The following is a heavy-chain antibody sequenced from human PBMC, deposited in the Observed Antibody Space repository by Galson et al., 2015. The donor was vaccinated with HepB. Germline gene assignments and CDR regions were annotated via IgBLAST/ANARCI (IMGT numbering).Heavy chain of an antibody. D-gene: IGHD2-15*01. CDR2: ISYDGSNK. V-gene: IGHV3-30*04. CDR3: ARVMLSGVAATREGLAAMDV. CDR1: GFTFSSYA. Sequence: SLRLSCAASGFTFSSYAMHWVRQAPGKGLEWVAVISYDGSNKYYADSVKGRFTISRDNSKNTLYLQMNSLRAEDTAVYYCARVMLSGVAATREGLAAMDVWGQGTTVTVSS. J-gene: IGHJ6*02.